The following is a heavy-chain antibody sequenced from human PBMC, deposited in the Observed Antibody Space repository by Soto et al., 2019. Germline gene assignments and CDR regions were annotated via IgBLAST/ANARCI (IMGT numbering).Heavy chain of an antibody. CDR2: IWYDGSNK. V-gene: IGHV3-33*01. D-gene: IGHD3-22*01. Sequence: GGSLRLSCAASGFTFSSYGMHWVRQAPGKGLEWVAVIWYDGSNKYYADSVKGRFTISRDNSKNTLYLQMNSLRAEDTAVYYCARDKGSSGPWGGPFWFDPWGQGTLVTVSS. CDR3: ARDKGSSGPWGGPFWFDP. J-gene: IGHJ5*02. CDR1: GFTFSSYG.